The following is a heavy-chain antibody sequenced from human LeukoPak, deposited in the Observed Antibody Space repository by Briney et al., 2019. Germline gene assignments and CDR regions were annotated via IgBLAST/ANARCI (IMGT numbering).Heavy chain of an antibody. CDR3: ARAPGGGVFDI. V-gene: IGHV3-7*05. J-gene: IGHJ3*02. D-gene: IGHD2-8*02. CDR2: IKQGGSEK. Sequence: PGGSLRLSCAASGFDFKNYWMTWVRQAPGRGLEWVANIKQGGSEKYYVDSVKGRFSISRDNAKNSVYLQMNSLRAEDTAMYYCARAPGGGVFDIWGQGTTVTVSS. CDR1: GFDFKNYW.